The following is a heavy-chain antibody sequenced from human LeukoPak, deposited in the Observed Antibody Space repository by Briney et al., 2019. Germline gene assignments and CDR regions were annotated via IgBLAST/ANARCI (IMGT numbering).Heavy chain of an antibody. CDR2: IYYSGST. J-gene: IGHJ3*01. D-gene: IGHD4-23*01. CDR1: GGSISSFY. Sequence: SETLSLTCTVSGGSISSFYWTWIRQPPGKGLEWIGYIYYSGSTNYNPSLKSRVTISVDTSKNQFSLKLSSVTAADTAVYYCARGRVVTPSSTWGQGTMVTVSS. CDR3: ARGRVVTPSST. V-gene: IGHV4-59*08.